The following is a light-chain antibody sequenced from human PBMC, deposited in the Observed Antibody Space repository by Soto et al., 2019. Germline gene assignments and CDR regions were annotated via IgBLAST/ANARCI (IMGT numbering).Light chain of an antibody. Sequence: MYKSPSALSATVEDRVTITCRASQSISSWLAWYQQKPGKAPKLLIYKASSLESGVPSRFSGSGSGTEFTLTISSLQPDDFATDYCQLYNNYPLTFGG. CDR2: KAS. CDR1: QSISSW. J-gene: IGKJ4*01. CDR3: QLYNNYPLT. V-gene: IGKV1-5*03.